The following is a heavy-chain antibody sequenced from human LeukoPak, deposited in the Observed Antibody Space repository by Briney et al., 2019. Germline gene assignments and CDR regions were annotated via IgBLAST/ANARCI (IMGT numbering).Heavy chain of an antibody. CDR1: GFTFTIYA. CDR2: ISDSGDRT. J-gene: IGHJ4*02. V-gene: IGHV3-23*01. Sequence: PGGSLRLSCAASGFTFTIYAMSWVPQSPGKGLEWVSSISDSGDRTYYADSVKGRFTISRDNSRNTLYLQVNSLRAEDTAVYYCAKSGSVPPDYWGQGTLVNVSS. D-gene: IGHD2-2*01. CDR3: AKSGSVPPDY.